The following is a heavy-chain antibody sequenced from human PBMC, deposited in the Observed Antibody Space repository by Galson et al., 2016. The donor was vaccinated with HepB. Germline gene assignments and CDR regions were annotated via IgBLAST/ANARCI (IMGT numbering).Heavy chain of an antibody. CDR2: ISGSGGST. J-gene: IGHJ5*02. CDR1: GFTFGCCG. D-gene: IGHD3-3*01. V-gene: IGHV3-23*01. CDR3: AKDGDYYDFWSGYSNWFDP. Sequence: SLRLSCAASGFTFGCCGMNWVRQAPGKGLEWVSGISGSGGSTYYADSVKGRFTISRDNSKNTLYLQMNSLRAEDTAVYYCAKDGDYYDFWSGYSNWFDPWGQGTLVTVSS.